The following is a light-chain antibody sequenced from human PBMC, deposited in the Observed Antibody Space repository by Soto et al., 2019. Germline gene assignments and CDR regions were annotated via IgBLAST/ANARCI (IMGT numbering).Light chain of an antibody. Sequence: IVLTHSPGTLSLSPGERATLSCRASQSVAHYLAWYQQKPGQAPRLLIYDASNRATGIPARFSGSGSGTDLTLTISSLEPEDFAVYYCQQRSDWPWTLGQGTKVDIK. J-gene: IGKJ1*01. CDR3: QQRSDWPWT. CDR2: DAS. V-gene: IGKV3-11*01. CDR1: QSVAHY.